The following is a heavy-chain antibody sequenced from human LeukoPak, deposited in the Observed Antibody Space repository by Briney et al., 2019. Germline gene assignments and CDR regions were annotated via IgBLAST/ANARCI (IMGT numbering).Heavy chain of an antibody. Sequence: ASVKVSCKASGYTFTGYYMHWVRQAPGQGLEWMGWINPNSDFTSFAQNFQGRVTMTSDTSISTAYMELSGQRSDDTAVYYCARAISGGSPITASDYWGQGTLVTVSS. V-gene: IGHV1-2*02. J-gene: IGHJ4*02. CDR3: ARAISGGSPITASDY. CDR2: INPNSDFT. CDR1: GYTFTGYY. D-gene: IGHD2-15*01.